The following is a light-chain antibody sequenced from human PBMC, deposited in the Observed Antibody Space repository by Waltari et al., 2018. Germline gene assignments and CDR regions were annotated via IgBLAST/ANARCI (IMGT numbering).Light chain of an antibody. J-gene: IGLJ1*01. CDR3: CSYAGSLYV. Sequence: QSALTQPRSVSGSPGQSVTISCTGTSSVVGGYNYVSLYQQTPGKAPKPMIYDCRKRPPVAPDRFSASKSGNMASLTISGLQAEDEADYYCCSYAGSLYVFGTGTKVTVL. CDR1: SSVVGGYNY. CDR2: DCR. V-gene: IGLV2-11*01.